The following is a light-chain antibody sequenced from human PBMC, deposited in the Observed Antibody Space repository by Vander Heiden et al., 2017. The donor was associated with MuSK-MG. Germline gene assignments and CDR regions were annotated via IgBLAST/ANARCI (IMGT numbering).Light chain of an antibody. CDR1: SSNIGAGYD. CDR2: GNS. V-gene: IGLV1-40*01. Sequence: QSVLTQPPSVSGAPGQRVTISCTGSSSNIGAGYDVHWYQLLPGTAPKLLSYGNSNRPSGVPDRFSGSKSGTSASLAITGLQAEDEADYYCQSYDSSLSGWVFGGGTKLTVL. J-gene: IGLJ3*02. CDR3: QSYDSSLSGWV.